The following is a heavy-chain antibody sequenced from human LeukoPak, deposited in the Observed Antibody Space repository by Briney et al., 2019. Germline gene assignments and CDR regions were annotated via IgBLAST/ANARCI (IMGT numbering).Heavy chain of an antibody. Sequence: ASVKVSCKASGYTFTSYAMHWVRQAPGQRLEWMGWINAGNGNTKYSQKFQGRVTITRDTSASTAYMELSSLRSEDTAVYYCARDRYSSSWLSPVYFQHWGQGALVTVSS. D-gene: IGHD6-13*01. V-gene: IGHV1-3*01. CDR3: ARDRYSSSWLSPVYFQH. CDR2: INAGNGNT. CDR1: GYTFTSYA. J-gene: IGHJ1*01.